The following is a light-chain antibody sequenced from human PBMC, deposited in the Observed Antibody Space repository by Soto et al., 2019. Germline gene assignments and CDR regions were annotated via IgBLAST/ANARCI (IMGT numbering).Light chain of an antibody. CDR2: GAS. Sequence: EIVLTQSPGNLSLSPGEGATLSCRASHSVSSTYLAWYQQKPGQAPRLLIYGASSRATGIPDRFSGSGSGTDFTLTISRLEPEDFAVYYCQQYGSSPPYTFGQGTKLEIK. V-gene: IGKV3-20*01. CDR1: HSVSSTY. J-gene: IGKJ2*01. CDR3: QQYGSSPPYT.